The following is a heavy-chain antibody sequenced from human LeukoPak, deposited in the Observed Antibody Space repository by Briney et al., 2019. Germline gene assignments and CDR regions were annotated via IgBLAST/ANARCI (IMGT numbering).Heavy chain of an antibody. CDR3: ARDGRDILTGPFGH. V-gene: IGHV1-69*01. Sequence: GSSVKVSCKASGGTFSSYAISWVRQAPGQGLEWMGGIIPIFGTANYAQKFQGRVTITADESTSTAYMELSSLRSEDTAVYYCARDGRDILTGPFGHWGQGTLATVSS. J-gene: IGHJ4*02. D-gene: IGHD3-9*01. CDR1: GGTFSSYA. CDR2: IIPIFGTA.